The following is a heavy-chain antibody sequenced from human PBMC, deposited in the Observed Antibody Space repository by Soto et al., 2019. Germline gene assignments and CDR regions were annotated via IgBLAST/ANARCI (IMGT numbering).Heavy chain of an antibody. CDR3: ARPYSSGWYGDLDY. CDR2: ISYDGSNK. D-gene: IGHD6-19*01. V-gene: IGHV3-30-3*01. CDR1: GFTFSSYA. Sequence: GGSLRLSCTASGFTFSSYAMHWVRQAPGKGLEWVAAISYDGSNKYYADSVKGRFTISRDNFKNTMYLQMNSLRVEDTAVYYCARPYSSGWYGDLDYWGQGTLVTVSS. J-gene: IGHJ4*02.